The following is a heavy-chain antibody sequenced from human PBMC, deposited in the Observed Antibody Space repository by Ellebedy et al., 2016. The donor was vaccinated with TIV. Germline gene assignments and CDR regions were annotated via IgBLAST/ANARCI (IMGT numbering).Heavy chain of an antibody. Sequence: AASVKVSCKASGYTFTSYGISWVRQAPGQGLEWMGWISAYNGNTNYAQKLQGRVTMTTDTSTSTAYMELSSLRSEDTAVYYCAREGSGITMVRGATYYYYYGMDVWGQGTTVTVSS. D-gene: IGHD3-10*01. CDR1: GYTFTSYG. V-gene: IGHV1-18*01. J-gene: IGHJ6*02. CDR2: ISAYNGNT. CDR3: AREGSGITMVRGATYYYYYGMDV.